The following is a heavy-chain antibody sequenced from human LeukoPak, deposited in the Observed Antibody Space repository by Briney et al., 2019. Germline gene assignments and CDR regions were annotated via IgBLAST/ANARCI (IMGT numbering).Heavy chain of an antibody. Sequence: SVKVSCKASGGTFSSYAISWVRQAPGHGLEWMGGIIPIFGTANYAQKFQGRVTITADESTSTAYMELSSLRSEDTAVYYCARGGVAAKGNNVFNYYYYYMDVWGKGTTVTVSS. J-gene: IGHJ6*03. CDR3: ARGGVAAKGNNVFNYYYYYMDV. CDR1: GGTFSSYA. CDR2: IIPIFGTA. D-gene: IGHD2-15*01. V-gene: IGHV1-69*13.